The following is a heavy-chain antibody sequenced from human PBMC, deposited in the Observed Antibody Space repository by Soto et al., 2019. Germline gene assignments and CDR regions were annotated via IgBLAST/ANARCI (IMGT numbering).Heavy chain of an antibody. CDR2: IWYDGTNK. Sequence: QVQLVESGGGVVQTGRSLRLSCVASGFTFSNYAMYWVRQAPGKGLEWVAVIWYDGTNKNYADSVKGRFTISRDNSKNTLYLQMNSLRVEDTAVYYCSRGKGTAVATPYSWGQGVQVTVSS. J-gene: IGHJ4*02. V-gene: IGHV3-33*01. D-gene: IGHD4-17*01. CDR1: GFTFSNYA. CDR3: SRGKGTAVATPYS.